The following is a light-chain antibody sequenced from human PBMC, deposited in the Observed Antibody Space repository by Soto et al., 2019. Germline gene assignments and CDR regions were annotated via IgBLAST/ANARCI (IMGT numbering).Light chain of an antibody. Sequence: QSALTQAASVSGSPGQSITISCTGTSSDVGSYNLVSWYQQHPGKAPKLMIYEGSKRPSGVSNRFSGSKSGNTASLTISGLQAEDEADYYCCSYAGSSTWVLGGGTKLTVL. CDR2: EGS. CDR1: SSDVGSYNL. V-gene: IGLV2-23*01. J-gene: IGLJ3*02. CDR3: CSYAGSSTWV.